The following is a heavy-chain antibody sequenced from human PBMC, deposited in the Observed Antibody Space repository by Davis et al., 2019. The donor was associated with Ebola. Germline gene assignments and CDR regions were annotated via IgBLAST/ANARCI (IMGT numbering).Heavy chain of an antibody. CDR1: GYTFTSYG. D-gene: IGHD4-17*01. CDR2: ISAYNGNT. V-gene: IGHV1-18*01. J-gene: IGHJ6*02. CDR3: ARDMGVYGDYEADVYYGMDV. Sequence: ASVKVSCKASGYTFTSYGISWVRQAPGQGLEWMGWISAYNGNTNYAQKLQGRVTMTTDTSTSTAYMELRSLRSDDTAVYYCARDMGVYGDYEADVYYGMDVWGQGTTVTVSS.